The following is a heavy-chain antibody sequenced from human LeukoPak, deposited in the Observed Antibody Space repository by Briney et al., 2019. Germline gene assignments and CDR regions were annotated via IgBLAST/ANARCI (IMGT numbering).Heavy chain of an antibody. D-gene: IGHD3-10*01. J-gene: IGHJ4*02. Sequence: SQTLSLTCTVSGGSISSGSHYWSWIRQPAGKGLEWIGRIYTSGSTNYNPSLKSRVTISVDTSKNQFSLKLSSVTAADTAVYYCARAAQRQYYYGSGSYYIDYWGQGTLVTVSS. CDR1: GGSISSGSHY. CDR3: ARAAQRQYYYGSGSYYIDY. CDR2: IYTSGST. V-gene: IGHV4-61*02.